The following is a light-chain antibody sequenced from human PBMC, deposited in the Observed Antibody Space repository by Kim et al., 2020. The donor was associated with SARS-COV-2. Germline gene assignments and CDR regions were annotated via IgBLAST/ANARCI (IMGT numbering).Light chain of an antibody. CDR2: AAS. CDR1: QSISSY. CDR3: QQSYSTPPRT. V-gene: IGKV1-39*01. J-gene: IGKJ1*01. Sequence: SVGDRVTITCRTSQSISSYLNWYQQKPGKAPKLLIYAASSLQSGVSSRFSGSGSGTDFTLTISSLQPEDFASYYCQQSYSTPPRTFGQGTKVDIK.